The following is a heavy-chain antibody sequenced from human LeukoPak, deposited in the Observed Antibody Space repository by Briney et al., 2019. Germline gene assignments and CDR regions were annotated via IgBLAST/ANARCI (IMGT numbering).Heavy chain of an antibody. CDR3: AKMGPGIAVAGKVDTYWYFDL. D-gene: IGHD6-19*01. Sequence: GGSLRLSCAASGFTFSSYAMSWVRQAPGKGLEWVSAISGSGGSTYYADSVKGRFTISRDNSKNTLYLQMNSLRAEDTAVYYCAKMGPGIAVAGKVDTYWYFDLWGRGTLVTVSS. J-gene: IGHJ2*01. CDR2: ISGSGGST. V-gene: IGHV3-23*01. CDR1: GFTFSSYA.